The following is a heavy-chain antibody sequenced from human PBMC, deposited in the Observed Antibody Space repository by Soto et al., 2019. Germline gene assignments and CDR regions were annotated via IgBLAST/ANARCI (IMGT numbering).Heavy chain of an antibody. J-gene: IGHJ2*01. CDR2: VNPKRGDA. V-gene: IGHV1-2*04. Sequence: QVVLVQSGAEVKKPGDSVKVSCKSSGYKFTNYYIHWVRQAPGQGPEWMGWVNPKRGDAIYAQKFKGWVTMTRDMATTTAYLEVNSLKPADTAVYFGARDPGLPGQYWYLISGAVAPLSLSPQ. CDR1: GYKFTNYY. CDR3: ARDPGLPGQYWYLIS.